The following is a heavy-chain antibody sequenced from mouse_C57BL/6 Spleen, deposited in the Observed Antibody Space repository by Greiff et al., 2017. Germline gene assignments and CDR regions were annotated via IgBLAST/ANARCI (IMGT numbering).Heavy chain of an antibody. V-gene: IGHV2-5*01. Sequence: VQLQESGPGLVQPSQSLSITCTVSGFSLTSYGVHWVRQSPGKGLEWLGVIWRGGSTDYNAAFMSRLSITKDNSKSQVFLKMNSLQADDTAIYYRAKGYPNYAMDYWGQGTSVTVSS. CDR2: IWRGGST. D-gene: IGHD2-14*01. CDR3: AKGYPNYAMDY. CDR1: GFSLTSYG. J-gene: IGHJ4*01.